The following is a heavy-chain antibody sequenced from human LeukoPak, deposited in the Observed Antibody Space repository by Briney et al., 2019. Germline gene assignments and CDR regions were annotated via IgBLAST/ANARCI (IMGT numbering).Heavy chain of an antibody. CDR1: GGTFSSYA. Sequence: ASVKVSCKASGGTFSSYAFSWVRQAPGQGLEWMGGFIPIVGTTNYAQMFQGRVTITADESTSTAYMELSSLRSEDTAVYYCARGGYYYDSSGYSHLPDYWGQGTLVTVSA. D-gene: IGHD3-22*01. J-gene: IGHJ4*02. V-gene: IGHV1-69*13. CDR2: FIPIVGTT. CDR3: ARGGYYYDSSGYSHLPDY.